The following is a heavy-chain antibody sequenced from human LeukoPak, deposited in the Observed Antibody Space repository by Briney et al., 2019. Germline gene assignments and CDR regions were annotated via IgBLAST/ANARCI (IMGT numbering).Heavy chain of an antibody. D-gene: IGHD3-22*01. V-gene: IGHV3-33*01. CDR3: ARARSYSSGYYGGSLDY. J-gene: IGHJ4*02. CDR1: GFTFSTYG. CDR2: IWYDGSNK. Sequence: GRSLRLSCAASGFTFSTYGMHWVRQAPGKGLEWVAIIWYDGSNKYYADSVKGRFTISRDNSKNTLYLQMNSLRAEDTAVYYCARARSYSSGYYGGSLDYWGQGTLVTVSS.